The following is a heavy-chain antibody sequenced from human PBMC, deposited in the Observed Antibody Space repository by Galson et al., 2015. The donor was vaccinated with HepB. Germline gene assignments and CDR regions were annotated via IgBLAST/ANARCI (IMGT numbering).Heavy chain of an antibody. CDR2: IIPIFGTA. CDR1: GGTFSSYA. V-gene: IGHV1-69*13. CDR3: ARGGIAVAGTYNWFDP. J-gene: IGHJ5*02. Sequence: SVKVSCKASGGTFSSYAISWVRQAPGQGLEWMGGIIPIFGTANYAQKFQGRVTITADESTSTAYMELSSLRSEDTAVYYCARGGIAVAGTYNWFDPWGQGTLVTVSS. D-gene: IGHD6-19*01.